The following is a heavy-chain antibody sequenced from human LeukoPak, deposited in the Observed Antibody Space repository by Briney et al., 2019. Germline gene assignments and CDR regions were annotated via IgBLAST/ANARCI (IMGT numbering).Heavy chain of an antibody. CDR1: GGSISSSNW. CDR2: IRYSGST. CDR3: ARDSRIAAAGVD. J-gene: IGHJ4*02. V-gene: IGHV4-4*02. Sequence: SGTLSLTCAVSGGSISSSNWWSWVRQPPGKGLEWIGSIRYSGSTYYNPSLKSRVTISVDTSTNQFSLKLSSVTAADTAVYYCARDSRIAAAGVDWGQGTLVTVSS. D-gene: IGHD6-13*01.